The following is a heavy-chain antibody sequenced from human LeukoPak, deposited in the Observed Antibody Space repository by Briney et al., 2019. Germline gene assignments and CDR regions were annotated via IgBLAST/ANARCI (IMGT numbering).Heavy chain of an antibody. CDR2: ISGSGGST. Sequence: GGSLRLSCAASGFTFSSYAMSWVRQAPGKGLEWVSAISGSGGSTYYADSVKGWFTISRDNSKNTLYLQMNSLRAEDTAVYYCAKDSTYCSGGSCSPNDAFDIWGQGTMVTVSS. CDR3: AKDSTYCSGGSCSPNDAFDI. D-gene: IGHD2-15*01. V-gene: IGHV3-23*01. CDR1: GFTFSSYA. J-gene: IGHJ3*02.